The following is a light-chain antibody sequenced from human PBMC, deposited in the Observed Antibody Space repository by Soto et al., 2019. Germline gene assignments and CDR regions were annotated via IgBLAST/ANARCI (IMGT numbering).Light chain of an antibody. V-gene: IGLV2-14*03. Sequence: QSALTQPASVSGSPGQSITISCTGTSSDVGAYNYVSWYQQHPGKAPKLMIYDVTNRHSGVSNRFSGSKSGNTASLTISGLQAEDEADYYCSSYTSSRTLVFGGGTKLTVL. CDR1: SSDVGAYNY. CDR3: SSYTSSRTLV. J-gene: IGLJ2*01. CDR2: DVT.